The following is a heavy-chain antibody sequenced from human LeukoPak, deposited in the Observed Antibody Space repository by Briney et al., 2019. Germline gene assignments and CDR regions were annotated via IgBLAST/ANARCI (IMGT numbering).Heavy chain of an antibody. J-gene: IGHJ3*02. V-gene: IGHV4-39*01. Sequence: SETLSLTCAVSGDSISSGNWLLWVRQPPGKGLEWIGSIYYSGSTYYNPSLKSRVTISVDRSTNQFSLKLSSVTAADTAVYYCARHLQSITMVRGVRGAFDIWGQGTMVTVSS. D-gene: IGHD3-10*01. CDR1: GDSISSGNW. CDR2: IYYSGST. CDR3: ARHLQSITMVRGVRGAFDI.